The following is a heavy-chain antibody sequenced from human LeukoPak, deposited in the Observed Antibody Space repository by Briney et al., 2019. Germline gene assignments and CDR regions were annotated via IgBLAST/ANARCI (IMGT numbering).Heavy chain of an antibody. J-gene: IGHJ4*02. CDR2: INHSGST. CDR1: GGSFSGYY. CDR3: ASWGDSSGYRTHDY. D-gene: IGHD3-22*01. V-gene: IGHV4-34*01. Sequence: SETLSLTCAVYGGSFSGYYWSWIRQPPGKGLEWIGEINHSGSTNYNPSLKSRVTISVDTSKNQFSLKLSSVTTADTAVYYCASWGDSSGYRTHDYWGQGTLVTVSS.